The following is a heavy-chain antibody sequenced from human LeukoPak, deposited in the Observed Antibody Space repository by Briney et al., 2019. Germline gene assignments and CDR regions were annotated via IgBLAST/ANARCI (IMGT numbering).Heavy chain of an antibody. J-gene: IGHJ3*02. V-gene: IGHV3-30*01. CDR1: GLTFSSYA. Sequence: GGSLRLSCAASGLTFSSYAMHWVRQAPGKGLEWVAVISYDGSNKYYADSVKGRFTISGDKSKNTLYLQMNSLRPEDTAFYYCARGPGPIAGAKNPFYIWGQGTMVTVSS. D-gene: IGHD1-26*01. CDR2: ISYDGSNK. CDR3: ARGPGPIAGAKNPFYI.